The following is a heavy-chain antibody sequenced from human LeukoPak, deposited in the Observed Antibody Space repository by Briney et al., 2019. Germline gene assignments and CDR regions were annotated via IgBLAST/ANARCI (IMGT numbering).Heavy chain of an antibody. CDR1: GLTFSDYS. CDR2: ISSSDGGI. V-gene: IGHV3-48*02. Sequence: GGSLRLSCATSGLTFSDYSMNWVRQVPGKRLEWVAYISSSDGGISYADSVKGRFTIYRDNARDSLYLQMNRLREEDTAVYYCARETWGSLRWGQGTLVTVSS. CDR3: ARETWGSLR. J-gene: IGHJ4*02. D-gene: IGHD3-16*01.